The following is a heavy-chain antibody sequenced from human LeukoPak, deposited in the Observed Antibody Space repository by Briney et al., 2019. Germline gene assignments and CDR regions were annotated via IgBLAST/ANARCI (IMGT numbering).Heavy chain of an antibody. D-gene: IGHD3-3*01. V-gene: IGHV4-34*01. CDR3: ARDGFRRDYYYYGMGV. J-gene: IGHJ6*02. CDR2: VSHSGST. Sequence: GSLRLSCAASGFTFSSYGMHWVRQPPGKGLEWIGEVSHSGSTNYNASLKSRVTISVDKSKNQFSLKLISVTAADTAVYYCARDGFRRDYYYYGMGVWGQGTTVTVSS. CDR1: GFTFSSYG.